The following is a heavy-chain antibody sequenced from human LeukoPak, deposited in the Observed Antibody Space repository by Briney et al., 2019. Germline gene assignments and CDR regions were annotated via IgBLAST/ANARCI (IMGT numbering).Heavy chain of an antibody. CDR3: ARPSYGASDY. V-gene: IGHV5-51*01. CDR2: IYPDDFRT. CDR1: GYSFTSYW. J-gene: IGHJ4*02. D-gene: IGHD4-17*01. Sequence: GESLKISCKGSGYSFTSYWIGWVRQMPGKGLEWLGIIYPDDFRTRYSPSFQGQVTMSVDKSISTAYLQWSSLKASDTAMYYCARPSYGASDYWGQGTLVTVSS.